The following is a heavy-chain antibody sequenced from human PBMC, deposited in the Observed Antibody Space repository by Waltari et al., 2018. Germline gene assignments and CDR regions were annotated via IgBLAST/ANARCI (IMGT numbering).Heavy chain of an antibody. J-gene: IGHJ4*02. CDR3: ARVRRYSGYVLGFDY. CDR1: GGSISSHY. Sequence: QVQLQESGPGLVKPSETLSLTCTVSGGSISSHYWSWIRQPPGKGLEWIGYIYYSGSTNYNPSRKSRVTISVDTSKNQCSLKLISVTAADTAVYYCARVRRYSGYVLGFDYWGQGTLVTVSS. CDR2: IYYSGST. V-gene: IGHV4-59*11. D-gene: IGHD5-12*01.